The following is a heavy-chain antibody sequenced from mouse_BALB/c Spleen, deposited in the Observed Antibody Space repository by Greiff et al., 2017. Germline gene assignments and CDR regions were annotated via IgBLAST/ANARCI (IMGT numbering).Heavy chain of an antibody. CDR2: ISSGGSYT. V-gene: IGHV5-9-4*01. CDR3: ARGGNGNSHYYAMDY. Sequence: DVKLVESGGGLVKPGGSLKLSCAASGFTFSSYAMSWVRQSPEKRLEWVAEISSGGSYTYYPDTVTGRFTISRDNAKNTLYLEMSSLRSEDTAMYYCARGGNGNSHYYAMDYWGQGTSVTVSS. D-gene: IGHD2-1*01. J-gene: IGHJ4*01. CDR1: GFTFSSYA.